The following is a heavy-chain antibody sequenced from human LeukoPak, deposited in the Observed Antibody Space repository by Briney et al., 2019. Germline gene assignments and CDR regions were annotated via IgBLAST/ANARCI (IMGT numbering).Heavy chain of an antibody. J-gene: IGHJ4*02. D-gene: IGHD4-23*01. V-gene: IGHV3-66*01. Sequence: GGSLRLSCAISGFTVSSNYMSWVRQAPGKGLEWVSVIYSGGITDYAYSVKGRFTISRDNSKNTLHLQMNNLRAEDTAVYYCARVVIRPYYFDYWGQGTLVTVSS. CDR3: ARVVIRPYYFDY. CDR1: GFTVSSNY. CDR2: IYSGGIT.